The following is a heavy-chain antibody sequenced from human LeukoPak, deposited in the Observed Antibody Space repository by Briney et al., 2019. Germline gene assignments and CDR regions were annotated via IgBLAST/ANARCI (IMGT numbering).Heavy chain of an antibody. D-gene: IGHD6-19*01. CDR2: MSTSGT. CDR3: VRDGGSGWFDY. Sequence: PSQTLSLTCAVSGGSISSGGYSWSWIRQPAGKGLEWIGRMSTSGTNYNPSLKSRVTMSVDTSKNHFSLKLSSVTAADTAVYYCVRDGGSGWFDYWGQGTLVTVSS. J-gene: IGHJ4*02. V-gene: IGHV4-61*02. CDR1: GGSISSGGYS.